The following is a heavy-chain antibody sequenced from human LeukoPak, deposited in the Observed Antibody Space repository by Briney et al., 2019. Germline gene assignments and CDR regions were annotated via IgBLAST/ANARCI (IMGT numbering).Heavy chain of an antibody. J-gene: IGHJ5*02. CDR1: VCTYGHYA. D-gene: IGHD2-2*01. CDR2: IRSKAYGGTT. CDR3: TRPIVVVTAAMDDSIATLFDP. Sequence: PGRSLRLSCKSSVCTYGHYAMSWFSQAPGKGLEWVGFIRSKAYGGTTEYAASVKGRFTISRDDSKSIAYLQMNSLKTEDTAVYYCTRPIVVVTAAMDDSIATLFDPWGQGTLVTVSS. V-gene: IGHV3-49*03.